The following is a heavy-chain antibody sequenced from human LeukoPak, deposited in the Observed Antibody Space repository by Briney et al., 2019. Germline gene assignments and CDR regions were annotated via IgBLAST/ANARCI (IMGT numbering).Heavy chain of an antibody. CDR1: GYTFSSYA. CDR2: INTANGYT. CDR3: ARYGSGNGMDV. V-gene: IGHV1-3*04. J-gene: IGHJ6*02. Sequence: AASVKVSCKASGYTFSSYALHWVRQAPGQRLEWMGWINTANGYTRYSQKFQGRVTITRDTSASTAYMELSSLSSEDTAVYYCARYGSGNGMDVWGQGTTVTVSS. D-gene: IGHD3-10*01.